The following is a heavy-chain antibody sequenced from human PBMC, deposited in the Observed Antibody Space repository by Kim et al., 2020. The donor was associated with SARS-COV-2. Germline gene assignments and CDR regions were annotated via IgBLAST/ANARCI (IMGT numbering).Heavy chain of an antibody. CDR3: ARGTVSDYYYYMDV. Sequence: NPSRKSRVTISVDTSKNRFSLKLSSVTAADTAVYYCARGTVSDYYYYMDVWGKGTTVTVSS. J-gene: IGHJ6*03. D-gene: IGHD1-26*01. V-gene: IGHV4-34*01.